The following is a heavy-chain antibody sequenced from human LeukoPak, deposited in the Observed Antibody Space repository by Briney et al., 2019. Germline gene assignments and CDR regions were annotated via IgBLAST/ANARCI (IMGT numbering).Heavy chain of an antibody. Sequence: VASVKVSCKASGGTFSSYAISWVRQAPGQGLEWMGGIIPIFGTANYAQKFQGRVTITADESTSTAYMELSSLRSEDTAVYYCARVPYHGKNMVRGVIIPPADYYYYMDVWGKGTTVTVSS. CDR1: GGTFSSYA. CDR2: IIPIFGTA. J-gene: IGHJ6*03. V-gene: IGHV1-69*13. D-gene: IGHD3-10*01. CDR3: ARVPYHGKNMVRGVIIPPADYYYYMDV.